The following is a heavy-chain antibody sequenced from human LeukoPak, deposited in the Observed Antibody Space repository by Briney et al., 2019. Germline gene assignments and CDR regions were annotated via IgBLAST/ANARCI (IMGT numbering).Heavy chain of an antibody. CDR1: GGTFSSYA. CDR2: IIPILGIA. Sequence: SVKVSCKASGGTFSSYAISWVRQAPGQGLGWMGRIIPILGIANYAQKFQGRVTITADKSTSTAYVELSSLRSEDTAVYYCASGITGTTDAFDIWGQGTMVTVSS. J-gene: IGHJ3*02. CDR3: ASGITGTTDAFDI. D-gene: IGHD1-7*01. V-gene: IGHV1-69*04.